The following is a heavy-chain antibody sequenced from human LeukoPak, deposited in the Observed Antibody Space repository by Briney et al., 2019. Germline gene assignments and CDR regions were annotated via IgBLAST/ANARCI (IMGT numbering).Heavy chain of an antibody. D-gene: IGHD2-2*01. Sequence: GGSLRLSCAASGFTFSSYAISWVRQAPGKGLEWVSAISGSGGSIYYADSVKGRFTISRDNSKNTLYLQMNSLRAEDTAVYYCAKDQLLSAWFDPWGQGTLVTVSS. J-gene: IGHJ5*02. CDR3: AKDQLLSAWFDP. V-gene: IGHV3-23*01. CDR1: GFTFSSYA. CDR2: ISGSGGSI.